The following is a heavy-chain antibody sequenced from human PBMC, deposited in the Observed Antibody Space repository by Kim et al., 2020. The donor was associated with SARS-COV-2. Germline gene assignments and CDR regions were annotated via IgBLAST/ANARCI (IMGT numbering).Heavy chain of an antibody. CDR3: ATCLAWTTVIPRYCDL. D-gene: IGHD4-17*01. J-gene: IGHJ2*01. CDR1: GFTFSSYA. Sequence: GGSLRLSCAASGFTFSSYAMSWVRQAPGKGLEWVSAISGSGGSTYYADSVKGRFTISRDNSKNTLYLQMNSLRAEDTAVYYCATCLAWTTVIPRYCDLWGRGALVTVSS. V-gene: IGHV3-23*01. CDR2: ISGSGGST.